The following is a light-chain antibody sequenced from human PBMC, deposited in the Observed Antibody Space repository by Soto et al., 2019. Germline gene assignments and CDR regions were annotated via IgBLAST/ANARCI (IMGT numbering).Light chain of an antibody. Sequence: EIVLTQSPATLSLSPGERATLSCRASQSVSSDLAWYRQKPGQAPRLLIYDVSNRATGIPARFSGSGSGTDFTLTISSLEPEDFAGYYCQHRYNWLIAFGQGTQLEIK. CDR2: DVS. CDR3: QHRYNWLIA. J-gene: IGKJ5*01. CDR1: QSVSSD. V-gene: IGKV3-11*01.